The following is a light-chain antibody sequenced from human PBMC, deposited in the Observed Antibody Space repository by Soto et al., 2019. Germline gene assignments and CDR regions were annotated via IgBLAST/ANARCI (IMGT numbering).Light chain of an antibody. V-gene: IGKV3-20*01. J-gene: IGKJ1*01. Sequence: EVVLTQSPGTLSSSPGERATLSCRASQSVTSNYLAWYQQKRGQAPRLLIWGASIRATDLPDRFSGGGSGTDFTLTLSRLEAEDSAVYYCQQYGSSPGTFGQGTKVDIK. CDR3: QQYGSSPGT. CDR2: GAS. CDR1: QSVTSNY.